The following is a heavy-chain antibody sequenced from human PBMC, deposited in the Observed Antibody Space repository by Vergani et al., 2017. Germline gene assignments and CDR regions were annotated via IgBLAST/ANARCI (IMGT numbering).Heavy chain of an antibody. D-gene: IGHD2-15*01. CDR3: ARDDPYCSGGSCYYYGMDV. J-gene: IGHJ6*02. CDR2: IWYDGSNK. CDR1: GFTFSSYG. V-gene: IGHV3-33*01. Sequence: QVQLVESGGGVVQPGRSLRLSCAASGFTFSSYGMHWVRQAPGKGLEWVAVIWYDGSNKYYADSVKGRFTISRDNSKNTLYLQMNSRRAEDTAVYYCARDDPYCSGGSCYYYGMDVWGQGTTVTVSS.